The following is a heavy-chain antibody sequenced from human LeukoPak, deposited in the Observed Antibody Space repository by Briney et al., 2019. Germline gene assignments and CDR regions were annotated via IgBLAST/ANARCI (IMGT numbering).Heavy chain of an antibody. CDR3: ARGRWYRLDY. V-gene: IGHV4-39*07. Sequence: PSETLSLTCTVSGGSISSSSYYWGWIRQPPGKGLEWIGEINHSGSTNYNPSLKSRVTISVDTSKNQFSLKLSSVTAADTAVYYCARGRWYRLDYWGQGTLVTVSS. D-gene: IGHD6-13*01. J-gene: IGHJ4*02. CDR2: INHSGST. CDR1: GGSISSSSYY.